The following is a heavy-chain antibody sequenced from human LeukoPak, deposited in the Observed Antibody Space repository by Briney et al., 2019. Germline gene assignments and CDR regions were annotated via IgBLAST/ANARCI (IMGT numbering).Heavy chain of an antibody. CDR1: GGSISSGSYY. Sequence: SETLSLTCTVSGGSISSGSYYWSWIRQPAGKGLEWIGRIYTSGSTYYNPSLKSRVTISVDTSKNQFSLKLSSVTAADTAVYYCARVWGDRLLWFGELDYYFDYWGQGTLVTVSS. CDR2: IYTSGST. D-gene: IGHD3-10*01. V-gene: IGHV4-61*02. J-gene: IGHJ4*02. CDR3: ARVWGDRLLWFGELDYYFDY.